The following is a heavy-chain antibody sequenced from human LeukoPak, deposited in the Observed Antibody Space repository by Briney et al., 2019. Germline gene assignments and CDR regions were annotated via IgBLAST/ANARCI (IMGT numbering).Heavy chain of an antibody. Sequence: ASVKVSCKASGYTSTNYGISWVRQAPGQGLEWMGWIHIYRGNTNYAQKFQGRVTMTTDTSTSTVYMEVRGLRSDDTAVYYCARDTYHFVWFGETRDYYYYMDVWGKGTTVTISS. CDR2: IHIYRGNT. J-gene: IGHJ6*03. D-gene: IGHD3-10*01. V-gene: IGHV1-18*01. CDR1: GYTSTNYG. CDR3: ARDTYHFVWFGETRDYYYYMDV.